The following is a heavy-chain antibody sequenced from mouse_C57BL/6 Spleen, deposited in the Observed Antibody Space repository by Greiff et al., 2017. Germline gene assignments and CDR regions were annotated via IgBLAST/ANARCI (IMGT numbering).Heavy chain of an antibody. V-gene: IGHV5-4*01. J-gene: IGHJ2*01. CDR1: GFTFSSYA. CDR3: ARDNLSYFDY. Sequence: EVKVVESGGGLVKPGGSLKLSCAASGFTFSSYAMSWVRQTPEKRLEWVATISDGGSYTYYPDNVKGRFTISRDNAKNNLYLQMSHLKSEDTAMYYCARDNLSYFDYWGQGTTLTVSS. CDR2: ISDGGSYT.